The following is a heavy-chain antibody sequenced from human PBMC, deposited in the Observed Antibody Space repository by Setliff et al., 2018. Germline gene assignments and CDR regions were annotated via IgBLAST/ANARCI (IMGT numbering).Heavy chain of an antibody. Sequence: GSLRLSCAASGFTFESHTMNWVRQAPGKGLEWVSSISGSSGYKYYADSLKGRFTISRDNAKSSLYLQVDSLRAEDTAVYYCARNYYDSGMQIFGVAPRFGYWGQGTLVTVSS. CDR3: ARNYYDSGMQIFGVAPRFGY. J-gene: IGHJ4*02. V-gene: IGHV3-21*01. CDR1: GFTFESHT. D-gene: IGHD3-22*01. CDR2: ISGSSGYK.